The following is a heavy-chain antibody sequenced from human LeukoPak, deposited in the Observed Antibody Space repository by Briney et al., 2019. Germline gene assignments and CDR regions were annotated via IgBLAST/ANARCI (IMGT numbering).Heavy chain of an antibody. J-gene: IGHJ4*02. CDR1: GFTFTNYV. CDR2: ISGSGGST. D-gene: IGHD1/OR15-1a*01. V-gene: IGHV3-23*01. Sequence: GGSLRLSCAASGFTFTNYVMTWVRQAPGKGLEWVSAISGSGGSTYYADSVKGRFTVSRDNSKNTVYLQMNGLRAEDTAVYYCARGNWNKLEVFDYWGQGTLVTVSS. CDR3: ARGNWNKLEVFDY.